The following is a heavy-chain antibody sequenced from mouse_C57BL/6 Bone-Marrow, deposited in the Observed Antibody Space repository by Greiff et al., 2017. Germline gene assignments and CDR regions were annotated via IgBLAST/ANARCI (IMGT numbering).Heavy chain of an antibody. V-gene: IGHV1-64*01. CDR2: IHPNSGST. J-gene: IGHJ4*01. Sequence: QVQLQQPGAELVKPGASVKLSCKASGYTFTSYWMHWVKQRPGQGLEWIGMIHPNSGSTNYNEKFKSKATLTVDKSSSTAYMQLSSLTSEDSAVYYCARGNWDEAMDYWGQGTSVTVSS. CDR1: GYTFTSYW. CDR3: ARGNWDEAMDY. D-gene: IGHD4-1*01.